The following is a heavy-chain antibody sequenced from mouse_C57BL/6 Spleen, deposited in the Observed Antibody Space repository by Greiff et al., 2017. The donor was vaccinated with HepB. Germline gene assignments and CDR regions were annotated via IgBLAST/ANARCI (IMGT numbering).Heavy chain of an antibody. CDR3: ARRPRDAMDY. CDR1: GYTFTSYG. J-gene: IGHJ4*01. V-gene: IGHV1-81*01. Sequence: VQLQQSGAELARPGASVKLSCKASGYTFTSYGISWVKQRTGQGLEWIGEIYPRSGNTYYNEKFKGKATLTADKSSSTAYMELRSLTSEDSAVYFCARRPRDAMDYWGQGTSVTVSS. CDR2: IYPRSGNT.